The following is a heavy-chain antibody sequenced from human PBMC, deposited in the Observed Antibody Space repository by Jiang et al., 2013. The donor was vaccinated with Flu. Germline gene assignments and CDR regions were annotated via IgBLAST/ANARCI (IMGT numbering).Heavy chain of an antibody. CDR1: GFTFSSYW. V-gene: IGHV3-7*05. CDR2: IKQDGSEK. D-gene: IGHD1-26*01. Sequence: GGSLRLSCAASGFTFSSYWMSWVRQAPGKGLEWVANIKQDGSEKYYVDSVKGRFTISRDNAKNSLYLQMNSLRAEDTAVYYCARDRDGSYGKTLYNWFDPWGQGTLVTVSS. CDR3: ARDRDGSYGKTLYNWFDP. J-gene: IGHJ5*02.